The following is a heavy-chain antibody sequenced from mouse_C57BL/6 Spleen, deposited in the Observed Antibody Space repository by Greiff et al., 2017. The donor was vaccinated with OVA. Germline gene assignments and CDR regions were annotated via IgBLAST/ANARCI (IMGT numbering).Heavy chain of an antibody. J-gene: IGHJ4*01. CDR2: ISDGGSYT. CDR1: GFTFSSYA. CDR3: ARDRMVTTYYYAMDY. D-gene: IGHD2-1*01. V-gene: IGHV5-4*01. Sequence: EVKLVESGGGLVKPGGSLKLSCAASGFTFSSYAMSWVRQTPEKRLEWVATISDGGSYTYYPDNVKGRFTISRDNAKNNLYLQMSHLKSEDTAMYYCARDRMVTTYYYAMDYWGQGTSVTVSS.